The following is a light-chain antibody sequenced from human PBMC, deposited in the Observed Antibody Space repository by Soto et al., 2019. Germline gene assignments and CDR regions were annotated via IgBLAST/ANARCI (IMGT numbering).Light chain of an antibody. CDR3: AAWDDSLSGPGV. CDR1: SSNIGNFY. CDR2: KNN. J-gene: IGLJ7*01. V-gene: IGLV1-47*01. Sequence: QSVLTQPPSASVTPGQRVTISCSGSSSNIGNFYVYWYQQLPGTAPKLLIYKNNQRTLGVPDRFSGSKSGTSASLAISGLRSEDEADYYCAAWDDSLSGPGVFGGGTQLTVL.